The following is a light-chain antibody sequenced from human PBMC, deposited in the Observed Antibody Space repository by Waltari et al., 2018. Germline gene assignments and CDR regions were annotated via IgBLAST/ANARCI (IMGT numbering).Light chain of an antibody. V-gene: IGKV3-11*01. Sequence: EVVLTQYPATLSLSPGDRATLPCSASQTIGNYLAWYPQKPSQAPRLLNQAASNRATGVPARFSGSGSATDFTLTISSLEPEDFAVYYCQNRRNWPLLTFGGGTKVEIK. CDR1: QTIGNY. CDR2: AAS. J-gene: IGKJ4*01. CDR3: QNRRNWPLLT.